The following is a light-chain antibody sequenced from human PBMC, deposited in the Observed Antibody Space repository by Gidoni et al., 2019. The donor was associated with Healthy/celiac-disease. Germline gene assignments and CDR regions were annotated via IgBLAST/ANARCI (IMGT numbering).Light chain of an antibody. CDR1: SSNIGSNT. CDR2: SNN. CDR3: AAWYDSLNGFYV. Sequence: QSVLTQPPSASGTPGQRVTISCSGSSSNIGSNTVNWYQQLPGTAPKLLLYSNNQRPSGVPDRFSVSKSGSSASLAISGLQSEAEADYYCAAWYDSLNGFYVFGTGTKVTVL. V-gene: IGLV1-44*01. J-gene: IGLJ1*01.